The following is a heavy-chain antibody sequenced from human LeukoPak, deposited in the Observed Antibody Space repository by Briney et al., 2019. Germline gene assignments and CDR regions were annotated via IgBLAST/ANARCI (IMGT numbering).Heavy chain of an antibody. CDR1: GGSFSGYY. V-gene: IGHV4-34*01. CDR3: ARGSMDTAGLGY. Sequence: SETLSLTCAVYGGSFSGYYWSWIRQPPGKGLEWIGEINHSGSTNYNPPLKSRVTISVDTSKNQFSLKLSSVTAADTAVYYCARGSMDTAGLGYWGQGTLVTVSS. D-gene: IGHD5-18*01. CDR2: INHSGST. J-gene: IGHJ4*02.